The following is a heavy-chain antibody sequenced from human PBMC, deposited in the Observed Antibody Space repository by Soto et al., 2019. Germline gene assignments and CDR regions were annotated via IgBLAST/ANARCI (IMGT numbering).Heavy chain of an antibody. CDR2: ISSSSSTI. CDR1: GFTFSSYS. V-gene: IGHV3-48*01. CDR3: ARDLNLGSFDY. J-gene: IGHJ4*02. Sequence: EVQLVESVGGLVQPGGSLRLSCAASGFTFSSYSMNWVRQAPGKGLEWVSYISSSSSTIYYADSVKGRFTISRDNAKNSLYLQMNSLRAEDTAVYYCARDLNLGSFDYWGQGTLVTVSS.